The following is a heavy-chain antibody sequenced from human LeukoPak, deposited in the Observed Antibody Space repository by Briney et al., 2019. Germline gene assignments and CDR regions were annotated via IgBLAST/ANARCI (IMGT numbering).Heavy chain of an antibody. CDR2: INPKSGDA. Sequence: VSVKVSCKASGSTFSDYHINWVRQASGQGPEWMGWINPKSGDASYNQAFQGRVTMTRDTSISTAYMELNRLRSDDTAMYYCARGEYSNGYPYRLDSWGQGTLVTVSS. V-gene: IGHV1-2*02. CDR3: ARGEYSNGYPYRLDS. CDR1: GSTFSDYH. D-gene: IGHD3-16*01. J-gene: IGHJ4*02.